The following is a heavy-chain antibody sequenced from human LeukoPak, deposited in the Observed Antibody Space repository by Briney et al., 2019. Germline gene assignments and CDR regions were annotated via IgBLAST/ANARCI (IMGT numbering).Heavy chain of an antibody. J-gene: IGHJ5*02. CDR2: IYHSGST. CDR1: GYSISSGYY. D-gene: IGHD3-10*01. Sequence: SETLSLTCAVSGYSISSGYYWGWIRQPPGKGLEWIGSIYHSGSTYYNPSLKSRVTISVDTSKNQFSLKLSSVTAADTAVYYCARRTWFGRGPNWFDPWGQGTLVTVSS. V-gene: IGHV4-38-2*01. CDR3: ARRTWFGRGPNWFDP.